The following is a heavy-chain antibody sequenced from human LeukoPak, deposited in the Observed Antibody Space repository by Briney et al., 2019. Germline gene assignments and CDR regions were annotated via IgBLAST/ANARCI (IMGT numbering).Heavy chain of an antibody. V-gene: IGHV3-23*01. CDR3: AKDGGYFDWLDAFDI. D-gene: IGHD3-9*01. Sequence: PGGSLRLSCAVSGFTFSSYAMSWVRQAPGKGLEWVSAISGSGGSTYYADSVKGRFTISRDNSKNTLYLQMNSLRAEDTAVYYCAKDGGYFDWLDAFDIWGQGTMVTVSS. CDR2: ISGSGGST. CDR1: GFTFSSYA. J-gene: IGHJ3*02.